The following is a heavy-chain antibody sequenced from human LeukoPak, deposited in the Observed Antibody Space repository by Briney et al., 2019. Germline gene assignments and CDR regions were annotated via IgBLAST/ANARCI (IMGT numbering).Heavy chain of an antibody. J-gene: IGHJ4*02. CDR1: GYTFTSYY. Sequence: ASVKVSCKASGYTFTSYYMHWVRQAPGQGLEWMGVINPSAGNTGYAQKFQGRVTMTRDMSTSTVYMELSSLRSEDTAIYYCTTDRIGHYFHFWGQGTLVTVSS. CDR2: INPSAGNT. CDR3: TTDRIGHYFHF. D-gene: IGHD1-1*01. V-gene: IGHV1-46*01.